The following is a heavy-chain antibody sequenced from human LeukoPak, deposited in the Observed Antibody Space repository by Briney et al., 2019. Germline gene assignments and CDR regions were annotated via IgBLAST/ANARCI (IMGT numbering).Heavy chain of an antibody. CDR3: ASPLFLGGWGSAFDY. D-gene: IGHD6-19*01. CDR1: GYTFTGYY. V-gene: IGHV1-2*02. CDR2: INPNSGGA. Sequence: GASVKVSCKASGYTFTGYYMHWVRQAPGQGLEWMGWINPNSGGANYAQKFQGRVTMTRDTSISTAYMELSRLRSDDTAVYYCASPLFLGGWGSAFDYWGQGTLVTVSS. J-gene: IGHJ4*02.